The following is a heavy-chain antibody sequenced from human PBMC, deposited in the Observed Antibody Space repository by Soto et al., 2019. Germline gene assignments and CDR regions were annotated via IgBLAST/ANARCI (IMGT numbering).Heavy chain of an antibody. CDR1: GFTFTNYW. CDR2: ISGDGNKM. D-gene: IGHD4-4*01. J-gene: IGHJ4*02. V-gene: IGHV3-74*01. Sequence: GSLRLSCTASGFTFTNYWMYWVRQAPGKGLVWVSGISGDGNKMTYADSVKGRFTISRDNTKNTLYLQVNSLRVEDTAVFYCARGSNYARDYWGQGTLVTVSS. CDR3: ARGSNYARDY.